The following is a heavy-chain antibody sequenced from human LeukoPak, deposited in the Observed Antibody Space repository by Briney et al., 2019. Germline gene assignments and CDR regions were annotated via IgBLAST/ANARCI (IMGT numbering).Heavy chain of an antibody. CDR3: AKGEWLDN. CDR1: GFSFSSYA. D-gene: IGHD6-19*01. V-gene: IGHV3-23*01. Sequence: GGSLRLSCAASGFSFSSYAMSWVRQAPGKGLEWVSTVSYNGGNTYYADSVKGRFTLYRDSSKNTVYLQIDSLGAEDTAAYYCAKGEWLDNWGQGTLVTVSS. CDR2: VSYNGGNT. J-gene: IGHJ4*02.